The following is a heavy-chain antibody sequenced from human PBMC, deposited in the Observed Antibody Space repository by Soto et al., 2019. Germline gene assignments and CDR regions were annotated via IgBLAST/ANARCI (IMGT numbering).Heavy chain of an antibody. CDR3: ARGPRAQWELLSNWFDP. J-gene: IGHJ5*02. Sequence: SVKVSCKASGGTFSSYAISWVRQAPGQGLEWMGGIIPIFGTANYAQKFQGRVTITADESTSTAYMELSSLRSEDTAVYYCARGPRAQWELLSNWFDPWVQGTLVTVSS. D-gene: IGHD1-26*01. CDR1: GGTFSSYA. CDR2: IIPIFGTA. V-gene: IGHV1-69*13.